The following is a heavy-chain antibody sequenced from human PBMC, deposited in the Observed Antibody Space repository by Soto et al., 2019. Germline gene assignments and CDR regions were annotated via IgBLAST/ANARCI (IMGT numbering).Heavy chain of an antibody. CDR2: IYHSGST. CDR1: GGSVSIGSHY. Sequence: PSETLSLTCTVSGGSVSIGSHYWSWIRQPPGKGLEWIAYIYHSGSTDYNPSLKSRVTISVDLSRNQFSLRLDPVTAADTAVYYCARDRPDDLNSFDAFDLWGQTTMVTVSS. J-gene: IGHJ3*01. V-gene: IGHV4-61*01. CDR3: ARDRPDDLNSFDAFDL.